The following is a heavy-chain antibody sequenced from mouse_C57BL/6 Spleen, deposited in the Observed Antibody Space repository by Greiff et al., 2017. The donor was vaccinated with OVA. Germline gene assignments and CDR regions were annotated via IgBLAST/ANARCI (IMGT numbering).Heavy chain of an antibody. Sequence: VQLKKSGPELVKPGASVKISCKASGYSFTDYNMNWVKQSNGKSLEWIGVINPNYGTTSYNQKFKGKATLTVDQSSSTAYMQLNSLTSEDSAVYYCARGGGITTVPWFAYWGQGTLVTVSA. CDR1: GYSFTDYN. CDR3: ARGGGITTVPWFAY. CDR2: INPNYGTT. V-gene: IGHV1-39*01. J-gene: IGHJ3*01. D-gene: IGHD1-1*01.